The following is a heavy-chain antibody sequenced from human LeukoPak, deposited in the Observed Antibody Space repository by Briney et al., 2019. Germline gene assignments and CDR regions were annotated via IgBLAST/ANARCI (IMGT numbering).Heavy chain of an antibody. V-gene: IGHV3-7*03. CDR1: GLTFSRYW. Sequence: TGGSLRLSCEASGLTFSRYWLTWVRQAPGKGLEWVANINEDGSEKNYVDSVKGRFSISRDNAKSSLFLQMNNLRAEDTAVYHSVSRACSITACYAASWRCFDHWGQGTLVTVSS. D-gene: IGHD2-2*01. CDR3: VSRACSITACYAASWRCFDH. CDR2: INEDGSEK. J-gene: IGHJ4*02.